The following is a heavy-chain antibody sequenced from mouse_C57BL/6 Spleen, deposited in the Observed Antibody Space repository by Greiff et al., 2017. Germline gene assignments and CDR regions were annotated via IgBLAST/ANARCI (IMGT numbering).Heavy chain of an antibody. J-gene: IGHJ2*01. CDR1: GFTFSSYG. CDR2: ISSGGSYT. Sequence: EVMLVESGGDLVKPGGSLKLSCAASGFTFSSYGMSWVRQTPDKRLEWVATISSGGSYTYYPDSVKGRFTISRDNAKNTLYLQMSSLKAEDTAMYYCARELVDYWGQGTTLTVSS. V-gene: IGHV5-6*01. D-gene: IGHD4-1*01. CDR3: ARELVDY.